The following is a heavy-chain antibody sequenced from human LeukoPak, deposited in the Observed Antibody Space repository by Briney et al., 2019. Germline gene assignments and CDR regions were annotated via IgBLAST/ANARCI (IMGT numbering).Heavy chain of an antibody. CDR2: INHSGST. V-gene: IGHV4-34*01. D-gene: IGHD6-6*01. CDR3: ARIGEIAATFDY. CDR1: GGSFSGYY. J-gene: IGHJ4*02. Sequence: SETLSLTCAVYGGSFSGYYWSWIRQPPGKGLEWIGEINHSGSTNYNPSLKSRVTISVDASKNQFSLKLSSVTAADTAVYYCARIGEIAATFDYWGQGTLVTVSS.